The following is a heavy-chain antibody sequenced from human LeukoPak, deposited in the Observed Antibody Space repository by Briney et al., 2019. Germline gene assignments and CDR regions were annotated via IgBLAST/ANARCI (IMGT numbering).Heavy chain of an antibody. D-gene: IGHD3-10*01. J-gene: IGHJ4*02. CDR2: ISWNGGST. V-gene: IGHV3-20*04. Sequence: PGGSLRLSCAASGFTFGDYGMSWVRQAPGKGLEWVSAISWNGGSTGYADSVKGRFTISRDNAKNSLYLQMNSLRAEDTAVYYCARDPLMVRGVIYYFDYWGQGTLVTVSS. CDR1: GFTFGDYG. CDR3: ARDPLMVRGVIYYFDY.